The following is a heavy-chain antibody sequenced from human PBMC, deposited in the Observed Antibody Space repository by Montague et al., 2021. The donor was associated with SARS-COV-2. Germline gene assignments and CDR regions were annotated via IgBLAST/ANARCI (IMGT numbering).Heavy chain of an antibody. Sequence: TLSLTCTVSGGSISSGGYYWSWIRQHPGKGLEWIGYIYYSGSTYYNPSLKSRVTISVDTSKNQFSLKLSSVTAADTAVYYRARGIGWYKYWYFDLWGRGTLVTVSS. CDR3: ARGIGWYKYWYFDL. V-gene: IGHV4-31*03. CDR1: GGSISSGGYY. CDR2: IYYSGST. J-gene: IGHJ2*01. D-gene: IGHD6-19*01.